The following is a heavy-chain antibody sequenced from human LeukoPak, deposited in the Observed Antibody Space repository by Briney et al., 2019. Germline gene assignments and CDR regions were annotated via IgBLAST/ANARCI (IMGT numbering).Heavy chain of an antibody. CDR1: GFTFSSYG. Sequence: PGGSLRLSCAASGFTFSSYGMSWVRQAPGKGLEWVSAISSNGGSTYYANSVKGRFTISRDNSKNTLYLQMGSLRAEDMAVYYCARGWDYGDYLYYFDYWGQGTLVTVSS. CDR2: ISSNGGST. V-gene: IGHV3-64*01. CDR3: ARGWDYGDYLYYFDY. D-gene: IGHD4-17*01. J-gene: IGHJ4*02.